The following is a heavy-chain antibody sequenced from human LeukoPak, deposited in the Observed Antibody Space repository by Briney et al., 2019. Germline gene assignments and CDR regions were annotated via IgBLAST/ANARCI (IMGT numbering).Heavy chain of an antibody. CDR2: ISSTGRTI. CDR1: GFTFSSHE. CDR3: ARTLIAAVGASKNWLDP. D-gene: IGHD6-13*01. J-gene: IGHJ5*02. Sequence: GGSLRLSCAGSGFTFSSHEMNWIRQAPGEGLEWVSYISSTGRTIYYADSVKGRFTISRDNDKNSLYLQMSSLRAEDTAVYYCARTLIAAVGASKNWLDPWGQGTLVSVSS. V-gene: IGHV3-48*03.